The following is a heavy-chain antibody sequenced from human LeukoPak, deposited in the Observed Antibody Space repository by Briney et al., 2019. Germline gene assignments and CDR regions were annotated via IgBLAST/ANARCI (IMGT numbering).Heavy chain of an antibody. D-gene: IGHD4-23*01. CDR3: ARHQRGNSDAFDI. Sequence: SETLSLTCAVYGGSFSGYYWSWIRQPPGKGLEWIGEINHSGSTNYNPSLKSRVTISVDTSKNQFSLKLSSVTAADTAVYYCARHQRGNSDAFDIWGQGTMVTVSS. CDR2: INHSGST. CDR1: GGSFSGYY. J-gene: IGHJ3*02. V-gene: IGHV4-34*01.